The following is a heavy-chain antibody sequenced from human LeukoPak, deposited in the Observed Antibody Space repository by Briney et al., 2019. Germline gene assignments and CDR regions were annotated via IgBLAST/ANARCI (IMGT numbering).Heavy chain of an antibody. V-gene: IGHV4-59*01. CDR1: GGSISSYY. CDR3: ARAGADTAMLALFDY. Sequence: SETLSLTCTVSGGSISSYYWSWIRQPPGKGLEWIGYIYYSGSTNYNPSLKSRVTISEDTSKNQFSLKLSSVTAADTAVYYCARAGADTAMLALFDYWGQGTLVTVSS. CDR2: IYYSGST. D-gene: IGHD5-18*01. J-gene: IGHJ4*02.